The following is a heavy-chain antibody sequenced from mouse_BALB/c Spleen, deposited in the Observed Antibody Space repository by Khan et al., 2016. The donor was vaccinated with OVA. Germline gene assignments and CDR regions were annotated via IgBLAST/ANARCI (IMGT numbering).Heavy chain of an antibody. CDR3: ARDGYSPWFAY. Sequence: EVQLQQSGAELVRPGALVKLSCKASGFNIKDYYMHWMKQRPEQGLEWIGWIDPENGNSIYDPKFLGKASITADTSSNTAYLQLSSLTSEDTAVYYGARDGYSPWFAYWGQGTLVTVSA. CDR1: GFNIKDYY. CDR2: IDPENGNS. V-gene: IGHV14-1*02. D-gene: IGHD2-3*01. J-gene: IGHJ3*01.